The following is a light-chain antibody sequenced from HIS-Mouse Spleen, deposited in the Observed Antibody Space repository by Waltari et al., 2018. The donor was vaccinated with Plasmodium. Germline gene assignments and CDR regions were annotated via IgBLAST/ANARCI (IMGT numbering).Light chain of an antibody. V-gene: IGLV3-10*01. Sequence: SYELTQPPSASVSPGQTARITCPGSALPKKYAYWYKQKSGQAPVLVIYEDSKRPSGIPERFSGSSSGTMATLTISGAQVEDEADYYCYSTDSSGNHRVFGGGTKLTVL. CDR1: ALPKKY. J-gene: IGLJ3*02. CDR2: EDS. CDR3: YSTDSSGNHRV.